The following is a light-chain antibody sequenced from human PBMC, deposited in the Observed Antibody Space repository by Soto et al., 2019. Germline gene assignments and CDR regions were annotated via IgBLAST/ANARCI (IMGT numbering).Light chain of an antibody. CDR2: GAY. J-gene: IGKJ1*01. CDR1: QSVSSN. Sequence: VKKQSPSLEYALAGESATLSYSASQSVSSNLAWYQQKPGQAHRLLIYGAYSRATGIHARFSGSGSGTEFTLTISSLQSEDVAVYYCKQYNNWPQTVGRGTKVDIK. V-gene: IGKV3-15*01. CDR3: KQYNNWPQT.